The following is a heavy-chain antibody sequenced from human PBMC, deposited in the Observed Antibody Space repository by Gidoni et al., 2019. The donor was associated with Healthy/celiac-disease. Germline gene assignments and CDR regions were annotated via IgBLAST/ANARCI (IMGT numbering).Heavy chain of an antibody. J-gene: IGHJ5*02. V-gene: IGHV1-18*04. CDR2: TSAYNGNT. D-gene: IGHD4-17*01. Sequence: AQPAQSGAEEKKPGASVKVSCTAPGYTFTSYGISWVRQAPGQVLEWMGWTSAYNGNTHDAQKLQGRVTMTTDTSTSTAYMELRSLRSDDTGVYYCARGAGQDWGYGDYWWFDPWGQGTLVTVSS. CDR1: GYTFTSYG. CDR3: ARGAGQDWGYGDYWWFDP.